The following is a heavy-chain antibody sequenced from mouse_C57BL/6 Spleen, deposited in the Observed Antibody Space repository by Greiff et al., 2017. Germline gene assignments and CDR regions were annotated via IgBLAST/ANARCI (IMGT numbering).Heavy chain of an antibody. J-gene: IGHJ3*01. V-gene: IGHV14-4*01. CDR3: SYYCGPFAY. D-gene: IGHD1-1*01. CDR2: IDPENGDT. CDR1: GFNFKDDY. Sequence: VQLQQSGAELVRPGASVKLSCTASGFNFKDDYMHWVKQRPEQGLEWIGWIDPENGDTEYASKFQGKATITADTSSNTAYLQLSSLTSEDTAVYYCSYYCGPFAYWGQGTLVTVSA.